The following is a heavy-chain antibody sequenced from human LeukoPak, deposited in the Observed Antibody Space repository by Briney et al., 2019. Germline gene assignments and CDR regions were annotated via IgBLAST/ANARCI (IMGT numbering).Heavy chain of an antibody. V-gene: IGHV3-53*01. CDR1: GFTVSSNS. J-gene: IGHJ5*02. Sequence: PGGSLRLSCTVSGFTVSSNSMSWVRQAPGKGLEWVSFIYSDNTHYADSVKGRFTISRDNAKKSLYLQMNSLRAEDTAVYYCARLVATYGWFDPWGQGTLVTVSS. CDR2: IYSDNT. CDR3: ARLVATYGWFDP. D-gene: IGHD1-26*01.